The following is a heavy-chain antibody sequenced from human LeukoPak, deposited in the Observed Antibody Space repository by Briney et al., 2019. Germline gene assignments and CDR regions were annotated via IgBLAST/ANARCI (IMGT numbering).Heavy chain of an antibody. V-gene: IGHV5-10-1*01. D-gene: IGHD6-13*01. J-gene: IGHJ4*02. CDR2: IDPSDSYT. CDR1: GYSFTTYW. CDR3: ARHAKAYGSSCDY. Sequence: GASLRISCKGSGYSFTTYWISWVRQLPGKGLEWMGRIDPSDSYTNYSPSFQGHVTISADKSFSTAYLQWTSLKASDTAMYYCARHAKAYGSSCDYWGQGTLVTVSS.